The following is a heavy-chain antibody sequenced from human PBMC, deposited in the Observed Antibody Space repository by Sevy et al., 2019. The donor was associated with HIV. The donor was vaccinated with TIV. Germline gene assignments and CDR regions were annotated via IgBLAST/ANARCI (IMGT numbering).Heavy chain of an antibody. Sequence: GGSLRLSCAASGFTFSSYSMNWVRQAPGKGLEWVSYISSSSSTIYYEYSVKGRFTISRDNAKNSLYLQMNSLRDEDTAVYYCAREIHGSGSYYRGWAFDIWGQGTMVTVSS. CDR1: GFTFSSYS. J-gene: IGHJ3*02. CDR2: ISSSSSTI. CDR3: AREIHGSGSYYRGWAFDI. V-gene: IGHV3-48*02. D-gene: IGHD3-10*01.